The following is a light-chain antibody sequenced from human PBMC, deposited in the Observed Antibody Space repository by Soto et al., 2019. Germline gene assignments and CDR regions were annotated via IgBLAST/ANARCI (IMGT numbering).Light chain of an antibody. J-gene: IGLJ2*01. CDR3: AAWDDSLNGVV. CDR1: SSNIGSNY. V-gene: IGLV1-44*01. Sequence: QSALTQPPSASGTPGQRVTISCSGSSSNIGSNYVYWYQQLPGTAPKLLIYSNNQRPSGVPARFSGSKSGTSASLAISGLQSEDEADYYCAAWDDSLNGVVFGGGTKLTVL. CDR2: SNN.